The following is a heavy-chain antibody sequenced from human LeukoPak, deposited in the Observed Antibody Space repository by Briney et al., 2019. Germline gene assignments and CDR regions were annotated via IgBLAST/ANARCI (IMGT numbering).Heavy chain of an antibody. D-gene: IGHD6-19*01. CDR1: GGSISSYY. CDR2: IYYSGST. V-gene: IGHV4-59*01. J-gene: IGHJ4*02. Sequence: PSGTLSLTCTVSGGSISSYYWSWIRQPPGKGLEWIGYIYYSGSTNYNPSLKSRVTISVDTSKNQFSLKLSSVTAADTAVYYCARGSPYSSSGWPFDYWGQGTLVTVSS. CDR3: ARGSPYSSSGWPFDY.